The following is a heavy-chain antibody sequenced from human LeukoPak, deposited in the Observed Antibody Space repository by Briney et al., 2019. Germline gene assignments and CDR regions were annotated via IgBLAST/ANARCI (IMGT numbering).Heavy chain of an antibody. CDR2: INPNSGGT. D-gene: IGHD2-15*01. CDR3: ASHIVVVVAAIFSGDDAFDI. V-gene: IGHV1-2*02. CDR1: GYTFTGYY. J-gene: IGHJ3*02. Sequence: ASVKVSCKASGYTFTGYYMHWVRQAPGQGLEWMGWINPNSGGTNYAQKFQGRDTMTRDTSISTAYMELSRLRSDDTAVYYCASHIVVVVAAIFSGDDAFDIWGQGTMVTVSS.